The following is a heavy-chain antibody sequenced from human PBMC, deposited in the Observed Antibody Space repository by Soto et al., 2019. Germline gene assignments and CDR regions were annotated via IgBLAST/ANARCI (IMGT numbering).Heavy chain of an antibody. CDR3: ARVVYSSGWFYFDY. CDR1: GGSISSGGFY. J-gene: IGHJ4*02. CDR2: IYYTGST. V-gene: IGHV4-31*03. Sequence: QVQLQESGPGLVKPSQTLSLTCTVSGGSISSGGFYWSWIRQHPGKGLEWIGYIYYTGSTYYNPSLKSRLTISVDTSKNQFYLKLSSVTAADTAVYYCARVVYSSGWFYFDYWGQGTLVTVSS. D-gene: IGHD6-19*01.